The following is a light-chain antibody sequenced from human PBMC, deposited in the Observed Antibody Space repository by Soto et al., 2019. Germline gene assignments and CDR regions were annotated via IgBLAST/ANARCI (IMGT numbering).Light chain of an antibody. J-gene: IGLJ1*01. Sequence: QSALAQPASVSGSPGQSITISCTGTSGFVGSFSLVSWYQQHPGKAPKVMISEGHRRPSXXXXXFSGSTSVNSASLTISGLQADDEADYYCCLYIGATTYVFGTGTKVTVL. V-gene: IGLV2-23*01. CDR3: CLYIGATTYV. CDR2: EGH. CDR1: SGFVGSFSL.